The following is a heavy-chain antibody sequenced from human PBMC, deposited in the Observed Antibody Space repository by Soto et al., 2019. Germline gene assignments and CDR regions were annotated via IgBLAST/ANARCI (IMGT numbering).Heavy chain of an antibody. Sequence: QVQLQPWGAGLLKPSETLSLTCAVYGGSFSGYYWSWIRQPPGKGLEWIGEINHSGSTNYNPSLTSRVAISVDTSKNQFSLKLSSVTAADTAVYYCARVDQWLSDCGQGTLVTVSS. CDR3: ARVDQWLSD. V-gene: IGHV4-34*01. CDR2: INHSGST. J-gene: IGHJ4*02. D-gene: IGHD6-19*01. CDR1: GGSFSGYY.